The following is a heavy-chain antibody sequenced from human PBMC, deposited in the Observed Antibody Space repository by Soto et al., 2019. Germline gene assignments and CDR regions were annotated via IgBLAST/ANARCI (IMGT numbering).Heavy chain of an antibody. V-gene: IGHV4-59*08. CDR3: ARFYYDSSLDY. CDR2: IYYSGST. J-gene: IGHJ4*02. Sequence: KPSETLSLTCTVSGGSISSYYWSWIRQPPGKGLEWIGYIYYSGSTNYNPSLKSRVTISVDTSKNQFSLKLSSVTAADTAVYYCARFYYDSSLDYWGQGTLVTVSS. D-gene: IGHD3-22*01. CDR1: GGSISSYY.